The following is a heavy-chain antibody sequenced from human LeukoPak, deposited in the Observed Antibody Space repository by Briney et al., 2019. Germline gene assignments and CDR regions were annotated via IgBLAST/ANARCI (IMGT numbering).Heavy chain of an antibody. CDR3: ARGGTDYYFDY. V-gene: IGHV4-30-4*01. J-gene: IGHJ4*02. CDR1: GGSVTRGNYS. Sequence: SETLSLTCTVSGGSVTRGNYSWSWIRQPPGKGLEWIGYIYYSDSTYYNPSLESRVTIAVDTSKNQFSLKLSSVTAADTAVYYCARGGTDYYFDYWGQGTLVTVSS. D-gene: IGHD1-26*01. CDR2: IYYSDST.